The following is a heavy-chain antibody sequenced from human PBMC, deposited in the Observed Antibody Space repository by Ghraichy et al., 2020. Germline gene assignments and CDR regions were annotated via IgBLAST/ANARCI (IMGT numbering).Heavy chain of an antibody. J-gene: IGHJ3*02. V-gene: IGHV4-31*03. CDR1: GGSISSGGYY. Sequence: TLSLTCTVSGGSISSGGYYWSWIRQHPGKGLEWIGYIYYSGSTYYNPSLKSRVTISVDTSKNQFSLKLSSVTAADTAVYYCARGRSITMIVVVTDAFDIWGQGTMVTVSS. CDR2: IYYSGST. D-gene: IGHD3-22*01. CDR3: ARGRSITMIVVVTDAFDI.